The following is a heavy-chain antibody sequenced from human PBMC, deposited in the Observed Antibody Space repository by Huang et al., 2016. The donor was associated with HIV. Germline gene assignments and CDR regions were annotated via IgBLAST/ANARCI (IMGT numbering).Heavy chain of an antibody. J-gene: IGHJ3*02. CDR1: GFTFSNAW. CDR2: IKSKTDGGTT. D-gene: IGHD4-17*01. Sequence: EVQLVESGGGLVKPGGSLRLSCAASGFTFSNAWMSWVRQAPGKGLEWVGRIKSKTDGGTTDYAAPGKGRFTISRDDSKNTLYLQMNTLKTEDTAVYYCTTDRDYGDYVADAFDIWGQGTMVTVSS. CDR3: TTDRDYGDYVADAFDI. V-gene: IGHV3-15*01.